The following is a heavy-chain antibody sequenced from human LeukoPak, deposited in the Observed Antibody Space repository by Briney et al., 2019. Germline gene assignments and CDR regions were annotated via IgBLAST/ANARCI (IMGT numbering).Heavy chain of an antibody. J-gene: IGHJ4*02. D-gene: IGHD4-23*01. CDR1: GFTFSSYH. Sequence: GGSLRLSCVGSGFTFSSYHMNWVRQAPGKGLEWVSYISSSSSTIYYADSVKGRFTISRDNAKNSLYLQTNSLRDEDTAVYYCAREYSYGGNSEGFDYWGQGTLVTVSS. CDR3: AREYSYGGNSEGFDY. V-gene: IGHV3-48*02. CDR2: ISSSSSTI.